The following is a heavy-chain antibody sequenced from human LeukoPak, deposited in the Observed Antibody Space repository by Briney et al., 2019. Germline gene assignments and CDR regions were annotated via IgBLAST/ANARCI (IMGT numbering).Heavy chain of an antibody. J-gene: IGHJ4*02. CDR2: ISGSGGST. Sequence: PGGSLRLSCAASGFTFSSYAMSWVRQAPGKGLEWVSAISGSGGSTYYADSVKGRFTISRDNSKNTLYLQMNSLRAEDTAVYYCTKDRAAAVTAHDYWGQGTLVTVSS. CDR1: GFTFSSYA. CDR3: TKDRAAAVTAHDY. D-gene: IGHD6-19*01. V-gene: IGHV3-23*01.